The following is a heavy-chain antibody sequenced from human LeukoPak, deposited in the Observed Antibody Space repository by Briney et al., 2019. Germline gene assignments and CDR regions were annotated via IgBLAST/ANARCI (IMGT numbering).Heavy chain of an antibody. CDR2: ISWDGGST. CDR3: ASLGASGTVIPFDI. Sequence: GGSLRLSCAASGFTFSSYAMSWVRQAPGKGLEWVSLISWDGGSTYYADSVKGRFTISRDNSKNSLYLQMNSLRTEDTALYYCASLGASGTVIPFDIWGQGTMVTVSS. D-gene: IGHD4-17*01. CDR1: GFTFSSYA. J-gene: IGHJ3*02. V-gene: IGHV3-43*01.